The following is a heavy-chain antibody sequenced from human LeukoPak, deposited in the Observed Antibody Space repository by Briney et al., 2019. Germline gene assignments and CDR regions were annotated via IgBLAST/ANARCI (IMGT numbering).Heavy chain of an antibody. Sequence: TGGSLRLSCAASGFTFSSYSMNWVRQAPGKGLEWVSYISSSSSTIYYADSVKGRFTISRDNAKNSLYLQMNSLRAEDTAVYYCARDYGDYDGDYWGQGTLVTVSS. CDR2: ISSSSSTI. D-gene: IGHD4-17*01. V-gene: IGHV3-48*04. CDR1: GFTFSSYS. CDR3: ARDYGDYDGDY. J-gene: IGHJ4*02.